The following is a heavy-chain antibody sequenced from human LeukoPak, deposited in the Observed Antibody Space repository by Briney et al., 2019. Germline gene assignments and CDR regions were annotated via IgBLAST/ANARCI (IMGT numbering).Heavy chain of an antibody. V-gene: IGHV3-74*01. CDR1: GFTFSSYW. J-gene: IGHJ4*02. CDR2: INSDGTTT. CDR3: AKGVGGTI. D-gene: IGHD1-26*01. Sequence: QPGGSLRLSCAASGFTFSSYWMHWVRQAPGKGLVWVSRINSDGTTTIYADSVKGRFTISGDNAKSMVYLQMNSLRAEDTAVYYCAKGVGGTIWGQGTLVTVSS.